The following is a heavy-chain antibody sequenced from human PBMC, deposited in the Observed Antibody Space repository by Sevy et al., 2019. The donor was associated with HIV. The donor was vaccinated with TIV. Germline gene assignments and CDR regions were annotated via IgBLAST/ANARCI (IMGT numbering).Heavy chain of an antibody. V-gene: IGHV3-21*01. D-gene: IGHD3-10*01. Sequence: GGSLRLSCAASGFTFSTYTMNWVRQAPGNGLEWVSSISSLSNYIYYADSLKGRFTISRDNAKNSLYLQMNSLRAEDTAVYYCARPYGSGSWEAFDIWGQGTMVTVSS. CDR2: ISSLSNYI. CDR3: ARPYGSGSWEAFDI. CDR1: GFTFSTYT. J-gene: IGHJ3*02.